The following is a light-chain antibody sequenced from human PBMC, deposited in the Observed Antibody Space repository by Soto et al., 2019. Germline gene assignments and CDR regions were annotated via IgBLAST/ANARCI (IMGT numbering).Light chain of an antibody. CDR3: QQYHSFSPEGFT. CDR1: QTINTW. V-gene: IGKV1-5*01. CDR2: DAS. Sequence: DIQMTQSPSTLSASVGERVTITCRASQTINTWLAWYQHKPGKAPKLLIYDASTLQTGVPSRFSGYSSGTEFTLTVSNLQPDDVATYFCQQYHSFSPEGFTFGGGATVEF. J-gene: IGKJ4*01.